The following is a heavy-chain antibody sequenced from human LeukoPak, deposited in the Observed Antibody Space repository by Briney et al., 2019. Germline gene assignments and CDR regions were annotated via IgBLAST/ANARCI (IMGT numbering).Heavy chain of an antibody. Sequence: PGGSLRLSCAASGFTFSSYWMHWVRQAPGKGPVWVSRINSDGNSITYADSVKGRFTISRDNAKNTLYLQMNSLRAEDTAVYYCARLPTPQQLVRGYWDYFDYWGQGTLVTVSS. CDR3: ARLPTPQQLVRGYWDYFDY. CDR1: GFTFSSYW. V-gene: IGHV3-74*01. CDR2: INSDGNSI. D-gene: IGHD6-13*01. J-gene: IGHJ4*02.